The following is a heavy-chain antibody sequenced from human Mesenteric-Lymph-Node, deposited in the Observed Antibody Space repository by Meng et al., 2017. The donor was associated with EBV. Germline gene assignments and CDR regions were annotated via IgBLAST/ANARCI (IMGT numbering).Heavy chain of an antibody. CDR1: GFTFSSCG. Sequence: QVWLVGSGGCVVQPGRSRRLSCAASGFTFSSCGMHWGRQAPGKGLEWVAVIWYDGSNKYYADSVKGRFTISRDNSKNTLYLQMNSLRAEDTAVYYCAREEDGDPFDYWGQGTLVTVSS. V-gene: IGHV3-33*01. CDR3: AREEDGDPFDY. CDR2: IWYDGSNK. J-gene: IGHJ4*02. D-gene: IGHD4-17*01.